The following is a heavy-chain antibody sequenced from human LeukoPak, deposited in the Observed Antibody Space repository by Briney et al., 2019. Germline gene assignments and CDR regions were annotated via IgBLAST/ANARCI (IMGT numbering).Heavy chain of an antibody. D-gene: IGHD1-1*01. CDR3: AKYWSRAFDS. Sequence: GGSLRLSCAASRFTISDYYMSWVRQAPGKGLEWVGHISQDASRTDVADSLKGRFTISRDYATNSLFLHMTRLRADDTAVYYCAKYWSRAFDSWGQGTLVSVSA. J-gene: IGHJ4*02. CDR1: RFTISDYY. CDR2: ISQDASRT. V-gene: IGHV3-7*01.